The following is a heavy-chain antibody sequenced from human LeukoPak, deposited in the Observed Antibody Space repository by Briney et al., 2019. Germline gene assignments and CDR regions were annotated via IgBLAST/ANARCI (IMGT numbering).Heavy chain of an antibody. CDR3: ARGRRLLEWPAPRNDASDI. CDR2: ISAYNGNT. D-gene: IGHD3-3*01. J-gene: IGHJ3*02. V-gene: IGHV1-18*01. Sequence: ASVKVPCKAPGYTFTSYGISWVRQAPGQGLEWMGWISAYNGNTNYAQKLQGRVTMTTDTSTSTAYMELRSLRSDDTAVYYCARGRRLLEWPAPRNDASDIWGQGTMVTVSS. CDR1: GYTFTSYG.